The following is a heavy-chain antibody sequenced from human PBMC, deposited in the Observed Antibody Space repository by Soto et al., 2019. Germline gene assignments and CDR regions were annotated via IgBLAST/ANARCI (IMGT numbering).Heavy chain of an antibody. CDR2: ISGSGGST. V-gene: IGHV3-23*01. CDR3: AKIPRVSIFGVVTAYGMDV. CDR1: GFTFSSYA. D-gene: IGHD3-3*01. Sequence: GGSLRLSCAASGFTFSSYAMSWVRQAPGKGLEWVSAISGSGGSTYYADSVKGRFTISRDNSKNTLYLQMNSLRAEDTAVYYCAKIPRVSIFGVVTAYGMDVWGQGTTVTVSS. J-gene: IGHJ6*02.